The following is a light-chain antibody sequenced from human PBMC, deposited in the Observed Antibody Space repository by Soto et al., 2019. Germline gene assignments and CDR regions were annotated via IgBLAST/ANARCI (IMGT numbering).Light chain of an antibody. CDR2: MIS. CDR1: QSLQYSDGNTY. V-gene: IGKV2-24*01. Sequence: IVLTQTPLSSPVTLGQPASISCRSTQSLQYSDGNTYLSWLHQRPGQPPRLLIYMISNRFSGVPERFSGSGAGTHFTLTISRVEPEDVGFYYCMQAAQFPLLTFGQGTKLEI. CDR3: MQAAQFPLLT. J-gene: IGKJ2*01.